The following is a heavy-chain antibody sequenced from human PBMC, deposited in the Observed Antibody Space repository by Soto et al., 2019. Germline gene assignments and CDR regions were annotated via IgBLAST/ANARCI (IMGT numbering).Heavy chain of an antibody. Sequence: PSETLFLTCTVSGDSMSSSNWWNWVRQPPGKGLEWIGYIYYSGSTNYNPSLKSRVTISLDTSKNQFSLRLNAATAADTAVYYCARRSRGRCYNYWGPGTLVTVSS. CDR2: IYYSGST. CDR3: ARRSRGRCYNY. D-gene: IGHD2-15*01. J-gene: IGHJ4*02. CDR1: GDSMSSSNW. V-gene: IGHV4-59*08.